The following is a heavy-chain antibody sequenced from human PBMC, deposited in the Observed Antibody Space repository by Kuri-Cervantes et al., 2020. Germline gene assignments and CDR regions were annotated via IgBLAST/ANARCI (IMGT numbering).Heavy chain of an antibody. CDR2: IRSKAYGGTT. CDR1: GFTFGDYA. D-gene: IGHD3-22*01. CDR3: IRDQSYYDIWGAFDI. J-gene: IGHJ3*02. Sequence: GESLKISCTASGFTFGDYAMSWFRQAPGKGLEWVGFIRSKAYGGTTEYAASVKGRFTISRDDSKSIAYLQMNSLKTEDTAVYYCIRDQSYYDIWGAFDIWGQGTMVTVSS. V-gene: IGHV3-49*03.